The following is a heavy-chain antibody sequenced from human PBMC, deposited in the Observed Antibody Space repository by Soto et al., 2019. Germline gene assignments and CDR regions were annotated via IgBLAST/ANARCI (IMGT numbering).Heavy chain of an antibody. CDR2: INHSGST. V-gene: IGHV4-34*01. CDR3: ARDKITGLFDY. J-gene: IGHJ4*02. CDR1: DGSFSGYY. Sequence: PSETLPLTCAVYDGSFSGYYWTWIRQPPGTGLEWIGEINHSGSTNYNPSLKSRVTISVDTSKNQFSLKLTSVTAADTAVYYCARDKITGLFDYWGQGTLVTVSS. D-gene: IGHD2-8*02.